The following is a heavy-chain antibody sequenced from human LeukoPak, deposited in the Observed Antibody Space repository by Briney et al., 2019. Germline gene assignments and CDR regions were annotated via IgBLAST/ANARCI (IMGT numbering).Heavy chain of an antibody. V-gene: IGHV3-30*03. CDR3: ARSTVGYDILTGYSYFDS. D-gene: IGHD3-9*01. CDR2: ISYDGSNK. CDR1: GFTFSSYD. Sequence: GGSLRLSCAASGFTFSSYDMHWVRQAPGKGLEWVAVISYDGSNKYYADSVKGRFTISRDNSKNTLYLQMNSLRAEDTAVYYCARSTVGYDILTGYSYFDSWGQGTLVTVSS. J-gene: IGHJ4*02.